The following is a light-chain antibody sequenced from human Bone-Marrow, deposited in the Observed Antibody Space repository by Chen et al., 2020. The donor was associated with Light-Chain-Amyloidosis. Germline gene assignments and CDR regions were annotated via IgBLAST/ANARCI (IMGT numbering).Light chain of an antibody. CDR2: RDT. V-gene: IGLV3-25*03. Sequence: SYELTQPPSVSVPPGQTARSTCSGDDLPKKYAYWYQQKPGQAPVLVIHRDTERPSGISERFSGSSSGTTATLTISGVQAEDEADYHCQSADSSGTYEVIFGGGTKLTVL. CDR1: DLPKKY. CDR3: QSADSSGTYEVI. J-gene: IGLJ2*01.